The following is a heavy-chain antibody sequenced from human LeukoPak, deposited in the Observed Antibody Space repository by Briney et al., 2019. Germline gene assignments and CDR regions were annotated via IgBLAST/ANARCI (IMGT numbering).Heavy chain of an antibody. CDR3: ARQIRYTYDPNWFHP. CDR2: IYYSGNA. J-gene: IGHJ5*02. CDR1: GDSITATSYY. D-gene: IGHD5-12*01. Sequence: SETLSLTCSVSGDSITATSYYWAWIRQPPGKGLEWIGSIYYSGNANYDPSLQSRVTISVDTSKNQFSLSLSSVTAADTAVYYCARQIRYTYDPNWFHPWGQGTLVTVSS. V-gene: IGHV4-39*01.